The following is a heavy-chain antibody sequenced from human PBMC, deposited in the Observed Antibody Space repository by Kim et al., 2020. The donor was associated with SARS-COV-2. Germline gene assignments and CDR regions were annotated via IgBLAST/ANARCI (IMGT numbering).Heavy chain of an antibody. CDR1: GFTFSSYD. CDR2: IGSAGDT. J-gene: IGHJ5*02. D-gene: IGHD3-3*01. V-gene: IGHV3-13*01. CDR3: ARGRWYYDFWLGYKVGEYWFDH. Sequence: GGSLRLSCAASGFTFSSYDMHWVRQATGKGLEWVSSIGSAGDTYYTGAVKSRFTISRENAKNSLYLQMNSLRAGDTAVYYCARGRWYYDFWLGYKVGEYWFDHWGQGTLVTVSS.